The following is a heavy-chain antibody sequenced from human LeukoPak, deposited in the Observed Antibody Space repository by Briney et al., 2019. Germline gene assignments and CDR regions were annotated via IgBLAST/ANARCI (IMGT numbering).Heavy chain of an antibody. CDR2: INTSTGDT. CDR1: GYSFILYG. Sequence: SSVKVSCQTCGYSFILYGISWVRQATGQAHEWMGWINTSTGDTKYTQKFQGRVTLTTDTSTSTAYMELSSLRSDYTAVYYCARDDNYGIFVNVDYWGQGTLVTVSS. V-gene: IGHV1-18*01. D-gene: IGHD4-11*01. J-gene: IGHJ4*02. CDR3: ARDDNYGIFVNVDY.